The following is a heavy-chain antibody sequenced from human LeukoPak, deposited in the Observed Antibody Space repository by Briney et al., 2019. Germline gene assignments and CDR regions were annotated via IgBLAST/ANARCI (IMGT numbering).Heavy chain of an antibody. CDR3: AKEGRGWYYYDSSGPDY. Sequence: GGSLRLSCAASGFTFSSYAMSWVRQAPGRGLEWVSAISGSGGSTYYADSVKGRFTISRDNSKNTLYLQMNSLRAEDTAIYYCAKEGRGWYYYDSSGPDYWGQGTLVTVSS. D-gene: IGHD3-22*01. CDR1: GFTFSSYA. V-gene: IGHV3-23*01. CDR2: ISGSGGST. J-gene: IGHJ4*02.